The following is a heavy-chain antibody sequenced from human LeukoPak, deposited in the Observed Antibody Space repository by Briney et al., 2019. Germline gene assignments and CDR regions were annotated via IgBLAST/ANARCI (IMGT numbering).Heavy chain of an antibody. CDR2: INPSGGST. V-gene: IGHV1-46*01. J-gene: IGHJ4*02. CDR3: ARDRGEQPPPTYFDY. D-gene: IGHD1-26*01. Sequence: ASVKVSCKASGYTFTSYYMHWVRQAPGQGLEWMGIINPSGGSTCYAQKFQGRVTMTRDTSTSTVYMELSSLRSEDTAVYYCARDRGEQPPPTYFDYWGQGTLVTVSS. CDR1: GYTFTSYY.